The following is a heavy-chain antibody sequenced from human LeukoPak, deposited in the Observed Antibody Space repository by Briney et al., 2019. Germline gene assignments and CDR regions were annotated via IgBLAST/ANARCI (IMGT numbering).Heavy chain of an antibody. Sequence: GGSLSLSCAASGVTFSSYAMSWVRHAPGKGLEWVSAVSGSCGSTYYADSVKGRFTISRDNSKNTLYLQMNSLRAEDTAVYYCAKDRPYCSSPSCYNLADYWGQGTLVTVSA. J-gene: IGHJ4*02. V-gene: IGHV3-23*01. CDR2: VSGSCGST. CDR3: AKDRPYCSSPSCYNLADY. D-gene: IGHD2-2*02. CDR1: GVTFSSYA.